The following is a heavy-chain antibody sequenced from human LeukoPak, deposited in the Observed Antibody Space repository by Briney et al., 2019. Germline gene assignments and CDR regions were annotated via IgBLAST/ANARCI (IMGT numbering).Heavy chain of an antibody. Sequence: GGSLRLSCAASGFTFSSYWMSWVRQAPGKGLEWVANIKQDGSEKYYVDSVKGRFTISRDNAKNSLYLQMNSLRAEDTAVYYCARQGNGWSLLYNWFDPWGQGTLVTVPS. CDR1: GFTFSSYW. CDR2: IKQDGSEK. J-gene: IGHJ5*02. CDR3: ARQGNGWSLLYNWFDP. D-gene: IGHD6-19*01. V-gene: IGHV3-7*01.